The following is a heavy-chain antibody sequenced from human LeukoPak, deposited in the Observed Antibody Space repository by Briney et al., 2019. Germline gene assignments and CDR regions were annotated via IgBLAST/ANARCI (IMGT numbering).Heavy chain of an antibody. CDR3: ARPLLYYYGSETFFWFDP. Sequence: GGSLRLSCAASGFTFSGRWMSWVRQAPGKGLEWVASIKQDGSEKYYVESVKGRFSISRDNADNSLYLQMNSLRPDDTAFYYCARPLLYYYGSETFFWFDPWGQGTLVTVSS. J-gene: IGHJ5*02. CDR2: IKQDGSEK. D-gene: IGHD3-10*01. V-gene: IGHV3-7*01. CDR1: GFTFSGRW.